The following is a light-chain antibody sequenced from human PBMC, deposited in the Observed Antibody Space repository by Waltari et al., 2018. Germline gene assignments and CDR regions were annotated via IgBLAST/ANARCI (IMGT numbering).Light chain of an antibody. CDR2: ADN. Sequence: NFMLTQPHSVSESPGKTVTISCTVASGNIASHYVQWYQQRPGRAPTTVIYADNKRPSGVPDRFSGSIDRSSNSASLTISGLKTEDEADYYCQSYDSSTLWVFGGGTKVTVL. J-gene: IGLJ3*02. CDR1: SGNIASHY. CDR3: QSYDSSTLWV. V-gene: IGLV6-57*02.